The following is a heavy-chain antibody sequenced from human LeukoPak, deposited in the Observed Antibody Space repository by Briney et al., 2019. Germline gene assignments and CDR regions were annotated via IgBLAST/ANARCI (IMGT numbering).Heavy chain of an antibody. CDR3: ARGSGVQLWSSLDY. V-gene: IGHV3-21*01. D-gene: IGHD5-18*01. J-gene: IGHJ4*02. CDR2: ISSGSTYI. Sequence: GGSLRLSCAASGFTFSSYNMNCVRQAPGKGLEWVSFISSGSTYIYYADSLKGRFTISRDNAKNSLYLQMNSLRAEDTAVYYCARGSGVQLWSSLDYWGQGTLVTVSS. CDR1: GFTFSSYN.